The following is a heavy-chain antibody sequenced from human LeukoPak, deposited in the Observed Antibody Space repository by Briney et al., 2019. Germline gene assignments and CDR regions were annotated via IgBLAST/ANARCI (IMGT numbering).Heavy chain of an antibody. CDR1: GFTFSSYA. Sequence: PGGSLRLSCAASGFTFSSYAMSWVRQAPGKGLEWVSAISGSGGSTYYAGSVKGRFTISRDNVKNSLYLQMNSLRVEDTAVYYCARARGGYDLDYWGQGTLVTFSS. CDR3: ARARGGYDLDY. D-gene: IGHD5-12*01. CDR2: ISGSGGST. V-gene: IGHV3-23*01. J-gene: IGHJ4*02.